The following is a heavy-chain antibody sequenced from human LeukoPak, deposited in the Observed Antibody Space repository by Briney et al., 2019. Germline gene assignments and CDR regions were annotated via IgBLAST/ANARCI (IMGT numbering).Heavy chain of an antibody. CDR1: GGSFSGYY. D-gene: IGHD6-13*01. V-gene: IGHV4-34*01. CDR3: ASALYGIAAAGTYYFDY. CDR2: INHSGST. Sequence: SETLSLTCAVYGGSFSGYYWSWIRQPPGKGLEWIGEINHSGSTNCNPSLKSRVTISVDTSKNQFSLKLSSVTAADTAVYYCASALYGIAAAGTYYFDYWGQGTLVTVSS. J-gene: IGHJ4*02.